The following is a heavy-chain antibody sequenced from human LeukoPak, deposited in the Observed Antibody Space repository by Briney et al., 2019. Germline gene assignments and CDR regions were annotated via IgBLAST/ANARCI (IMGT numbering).Heavy chain of an antibody. CDR2: ISSSSSYT. J-gene: IGHJ4*02. Sequence: GGSLRLSCAASGFTFSDYYMSWIRQAPGKGLEWVSYISSSSSYTNYADSVKGRFTISRDNAKNSLYLQMNSLRAEDTAVYYCAREYYYDNSGYYFDSWGQGTLVTVSS. CDR1: GFTFSDYY. V-gene: IGHV3-11*05. CDR3: AREYYYDNSGYYFDS. D-gene: IGHD3-22*01.